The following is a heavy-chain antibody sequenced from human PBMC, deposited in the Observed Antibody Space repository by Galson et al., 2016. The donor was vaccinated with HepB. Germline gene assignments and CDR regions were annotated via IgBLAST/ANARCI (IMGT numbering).Heavy chain of an antibody. V-gene: IGHV3-20*01. CDR3: ARGPFLYSSSWYYFDY. CDR2: INWNGGST. D-gene: IGHD6-13*01. J-gene: IGHJ4*02. CDR1: GFTFDDHG. Sequence: SLRLSCAASGFTFDDHGLSWVRQVPGKGLEWVSGINWNGGSTGYADSVKGRFTISRDNAKNSLSLQMNSLRAEDTALYHCARGPFLYSSSWYYFDYRGQGTLVTVSS.